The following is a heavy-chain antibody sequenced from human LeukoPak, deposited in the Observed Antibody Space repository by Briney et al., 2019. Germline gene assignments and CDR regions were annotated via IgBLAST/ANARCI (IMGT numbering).Heavy chain of an antibody. CDR2: IYYSGST. Sequence: SETLSLTCTVSGGSISSGGYYWSWIRQHPGKGLEWIGYIYYSGSTYYNPSLKSRVTISVDTCKNQFSLKLSSVTAADTAVYYCARDDSPNWFDPWGQGTLVTVSS. CDR3: ARDDSPNWFDP. D-gene: IGHD2-15*01. J-gene: IGHJ5*02. CDR1: GGSISSGGYY. V-gene: IGHV4-31*03.